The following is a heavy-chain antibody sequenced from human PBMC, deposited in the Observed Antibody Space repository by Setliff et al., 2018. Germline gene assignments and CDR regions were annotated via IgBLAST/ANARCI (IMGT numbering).Heavy chain of an antibody. V-gene: IGHV3-74*01. D-gene: IGHD2-2*01. J-gene: IGHJ6*03. CDR3: ARSPRPPTSLDYVDV. Sequence: PGGSLRLSCATSGFTFSRFWMHWVRQVPGKGLVWVSRLHPNGITTRYADSVQGRFTIYRDMAENTLYLQMSGLRAEDTAVYYCARSPRPPTSLDYVDVWGNGTMVTVS. CDR2: LHPNGITT. CDR1: GFTFSRFW.